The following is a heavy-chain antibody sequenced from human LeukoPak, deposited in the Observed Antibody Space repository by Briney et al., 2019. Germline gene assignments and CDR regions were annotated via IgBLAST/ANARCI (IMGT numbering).Heavy chain of an antibody. CDR3: ARSYSTHLFGIDV. D-gene: IGHD5-18*01. CDR1: GFTVSSYY. CDR2: IYSGGST. J-gene: IGHJ6*02. V-gene: IGHV3-66*01. Sequence: GGSLRLSCAASGFTVSSYYMTWVRQAPGKGLEWVSVIYSGGSTYYADSVKGRVAISRDNSNNTVFLQMNIVRAEDTAVYYCARSYSTHLFGIDVWGQGTTVTVSS.